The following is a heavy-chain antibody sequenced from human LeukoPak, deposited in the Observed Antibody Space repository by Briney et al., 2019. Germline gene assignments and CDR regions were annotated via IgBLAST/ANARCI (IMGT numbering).Heavy chain of an antibody. CDR2: INPNSGGT. V-gene: IGHV1-2*02. CDR1: GYTFTGYY. J-gene: IGHJ4*02. D-gene: IGHD3-22*01. CDR3: ARKAPYYYDGSGPLGTYNFDY. Sequence: GASVKVSCKASGYTFTGYYMHWVRQAPGQGLEWMGWINPNSGGTNYAQKFQGRVTMTRDTSISTAYMELSRLRSDDTAVYYCARKAPYYYDGSGPLGTYNFDYWGQGTLVTVSS.